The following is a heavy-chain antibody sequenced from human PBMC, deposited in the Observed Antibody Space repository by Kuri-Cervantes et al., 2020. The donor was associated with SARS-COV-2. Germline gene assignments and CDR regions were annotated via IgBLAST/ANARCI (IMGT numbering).Heavy chain of an antibody. Sequence: GGSLRLSCAASGFTFSSYGMHWVRQAPGKGLEWVAVISYDGSNKYYADSVKGRFTISRDNSKNTLYLQMNSLRSEDTAVYYCARDGGIAAADYYYYYGMDVWGQGTTVTV. J-gene: IGHJ6*02. CDR2: ISYDGSNK. D-gene: IGHD6-13*01. CDR3: ARDGGIAAADYYYYYGMDV. V-gene: IGHV3-30*03. CDR1: GFTFSSYG.